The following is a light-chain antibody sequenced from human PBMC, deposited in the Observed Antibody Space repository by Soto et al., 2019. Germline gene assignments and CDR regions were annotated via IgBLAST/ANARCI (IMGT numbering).Light chain of an antibody. CDR2: AAS. J-gene: IGKJ2*01. V-gene: IGKV3-15*01. CDR3: QQYNIWPPYT. Sequence: EIVMTQSPATLSVSPGERVTLSCRASQSISSNLAWYQQKPGQARRLLIYAASTRAPGVPARFSGSGSGTDFTLTISSLQSEDFAVYYCQQYNIWPPYTFGQGTKLEIK. CDR1: QSISSN.